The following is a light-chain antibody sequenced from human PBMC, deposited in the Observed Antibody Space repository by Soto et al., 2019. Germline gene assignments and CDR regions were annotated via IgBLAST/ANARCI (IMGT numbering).Light chain of an antibody. CDR2: DVS. CDR1: QNISTY. J-gene: IGKJ1*01. CDR3: QQRSNWPRT. V-gene: IGKV3-11*01. Sequence: IVLTQSPSTLSLSPGKSASLSCRASQNISTYLIWYQQKPGQAPRLLIYDVSNRATGIPARFRGSGSGPDFTLTISSLEPEDFAVYYCQQRSNWPRTFGQGTKVDIK.